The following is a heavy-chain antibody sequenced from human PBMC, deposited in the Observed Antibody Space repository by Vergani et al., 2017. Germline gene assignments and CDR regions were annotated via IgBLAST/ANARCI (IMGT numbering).Heavy chain of an antibody. V-gene: IGHV4-31*03. CDR3: ARGPHLICSGGSCYXFDY. Sequence: QVQLQESGPGLVKPSQTLSLTCTVSGGSISSGGYYWSWIRQHPGKGLEWIGYIYYSGSTYYNPSLKSRVTISVDTSKNQFSLKLSAVTAADTAVYYCARGPHLICSGGSCYXFDYWGQGTLVTVSS. D-gene: IGHD2-15*01. CDR2: IYYSGST. J-gene: IGHJ4*02. CDR1: GGSISSGGYY.